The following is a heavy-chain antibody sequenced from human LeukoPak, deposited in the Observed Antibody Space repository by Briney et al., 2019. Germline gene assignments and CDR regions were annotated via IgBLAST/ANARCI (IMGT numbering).Heavy chain of an antibody. Sequence: GGSLRLSCAASGFTVSSNYMSWVRQAPGKGLEWVSVIYSGGSTYYADSVKGRFTISRHNSKNTLYLQMNSLRAEDTAVYYCAREVYYDSSGYEAHAFDIWGQGTMVTVSS. CDR1: GFTVSSNY. D-gene: IGHD3-22*01. CDR3: AREVYYDSSGYEAHAFDI. V-gene: IGHV3-53*04. J-gene: IGHJ3*02. CDR2: IYSGGST.